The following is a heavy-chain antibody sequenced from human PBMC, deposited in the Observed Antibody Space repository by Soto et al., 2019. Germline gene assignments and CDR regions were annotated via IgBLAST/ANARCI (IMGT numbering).Heavy chain of an antibody. CDR3: AKDRNRWLRFDLGY. D-gene: IGHD5-12*01. J-gene: IGHJ4*02. CDR2: ITGSAGST. V-gene: IGHV3-23*01. Sequence: EVRLLESGGGLVQPGGSLRLSCAASGFTFSSYAMSWVRQAPGKGLEWVSSITGSAGSTYYADSVKGRFTISRDNSKNTLYLQMNSLRVEDTAVYYCAKDRNRWLRFDLGYWGQGTLVTVSS. CDR1: GFTFSSYA.